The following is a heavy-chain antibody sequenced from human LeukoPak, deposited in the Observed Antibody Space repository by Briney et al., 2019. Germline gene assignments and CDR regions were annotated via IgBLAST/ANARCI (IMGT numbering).Heavy chain of an antibody. Sequence: GGSLRLSCAASGFTFISYAMSWVRQAPVKGLEWVSIISGSGGSTYYADSVKGRFTISRDNSKNTLYLQMNSLRAEDTAVYYCARGEYGSGSPTDCWGQGTLVTVSS. J-gene: IGHJ4*02. CDR2: ISGSGGST. CDR3: ARGEYGSGSPTDC. CDR1: GFTFISYA. V-gene: IGHV3-23*01. D-gene: IGHD3-10*01.